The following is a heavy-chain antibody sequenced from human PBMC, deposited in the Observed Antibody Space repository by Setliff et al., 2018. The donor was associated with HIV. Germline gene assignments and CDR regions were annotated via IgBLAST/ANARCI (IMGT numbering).Heavy chain of an antibody. V-gene: IGHV3-74*01. D-gene: IGHD2-8*01. Sequence: LSLSCAASGFTFSSYWMHWVRQAPGKGLVWVSRINSDGSSTSNADSVKGRFTISRDNAKSTVYLQMNNLRAEDTAVYYCARTTNGYYFDCWGQGTLVTVSS. CDR2: INSDGSST. CDR1: GFTFSSYW. J-gene: IGHJ4*02. CDR3: ARTTNGYYFDC.